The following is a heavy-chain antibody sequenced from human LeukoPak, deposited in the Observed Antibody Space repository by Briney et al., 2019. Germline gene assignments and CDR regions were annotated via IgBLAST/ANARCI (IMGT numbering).Heavy chain of an antibody. CDR3: ARGNWAEDGYFDF. V-gene: IGHV3-48*03. D-gene: IGHD7-27*01. CDR2: ISSSGSTI. J-gene: IGHJ4*02. CDR1: GFTFSSYG. Sequence: PGGSLRLSCAASGFTFSSYGMNWVRQAPGKGLEWVSYISSSGSTIYYTDSVKGRFTISRDNAKNSLYLQMNSLRAEDTAVYYCARGNWAEDGYFDFWGQGTLVTVSS.